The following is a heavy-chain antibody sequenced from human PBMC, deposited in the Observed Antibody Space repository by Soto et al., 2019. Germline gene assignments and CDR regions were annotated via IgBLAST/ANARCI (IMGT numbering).Heavy chain of an antibody. Sequence: QVQLEEPGGGLVKPGGSLRLSCAASGFTFSAVYMSWIRQAPNKGLEYISYISSSGTSANYADSVKGRFTISRDNAKNSLYLQMNSLRAEDTAVYYCARDRGAVTGQYFDYWGQGALVTVSS. CDR1: GFTFSAVY. J-gene: IGHJ4*02. V-gene: IGHV3-11*05. CDR2: ISSSGTSA. D-gene: IGHD6-19*01. CDR3: ARDRGAVTGQYFDY.